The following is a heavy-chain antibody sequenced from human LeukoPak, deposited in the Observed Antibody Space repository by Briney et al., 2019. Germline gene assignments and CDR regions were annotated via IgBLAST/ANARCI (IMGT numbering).Heavy chain of an antibody. CDR2: ISYDGSNK. CDR1: GFTFSSYG. V-gene: IGHV3-30*18. CDR3: AKDYYDSSGYPYFDY. J-gene: IGHJ4*02. Sequence: PGGSLRLSCAASGFTFSSYGMHWVRQAPGKGLEWVAVISYDGSNKYYADSVKGRFTISRDNSKNTLYLQMNSLRAEDTAVYYCAKDYYDSSGYPYFDYWGQGTLVTVSS. D-gene: IGHD3-22*01.